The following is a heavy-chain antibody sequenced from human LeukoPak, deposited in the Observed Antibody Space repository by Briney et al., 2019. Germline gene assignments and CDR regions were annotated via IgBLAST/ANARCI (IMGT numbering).Heavy chain of an antibody. V-gene: IGHV4-34*01. Sequence: SETLSLTCAVYGGPFSGYYWSWIRQPPGKGREWIGEINHSGSTNYNPSLKSRVTISVDTSKNQFSLKLSSVPAADTAVYYCATARAGAAFRWFDPWGQGTLVTVSS. CDR1: GGPFSGYY. J-gene: IGHJ5*02. CDR3: ATARAGAAFRWFDP. CDR2: INHSGST. D-gene: IGHD6-19*01.